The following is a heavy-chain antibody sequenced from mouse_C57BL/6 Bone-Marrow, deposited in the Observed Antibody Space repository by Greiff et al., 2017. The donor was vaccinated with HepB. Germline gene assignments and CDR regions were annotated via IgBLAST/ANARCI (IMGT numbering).Heavy chain of an antibody. CDR3: ARSSDGYYVDAY. CDR1: GFSLSTSGMG. V-gene: IGHV8-12*01. D-gene: IGHD2-3*01. CDR2: IYWDDDK. Sequence: QVTLKESGPGILQSSQTLSLTCSFSGFSLSTSGMGVSWIRQPSGKGLEWLAHIYWDDDKRYNPSLKSRLTISKDTSRNQVFLKITSVDTADTATYYCARSSDGYYVDAYWGQGTLVTVSA. J-gene: IGHJ3*01.